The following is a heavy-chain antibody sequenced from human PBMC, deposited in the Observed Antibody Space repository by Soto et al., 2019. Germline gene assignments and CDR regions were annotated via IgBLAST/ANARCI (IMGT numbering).Heavy chain of an antibody. D-gene: IGHD2-2*01. V-gene: IGHV4-34*01. CDR3: ASLRPAAMGEIYFDY. CDR2: INHSGST. J-gene: IGHJ4*02. CDR1: GGSFSGYY. Sequence: SETLSLTCAVYGGSFSGYYWSWIRQPPGKGLEWIGEINHSGSTNYNPSLKSRVTISVDTSKNQFSLKLSSVTAADTAVYYCASLRPAAMGEIYFDYWGQGTLVTVS.